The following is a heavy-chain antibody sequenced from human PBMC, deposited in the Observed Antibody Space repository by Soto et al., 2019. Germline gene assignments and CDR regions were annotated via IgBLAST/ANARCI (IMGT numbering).Heavy chain of an antibody. D-gene: IGHD3-3*01. CDR2: VRSKAVGGTA. V-gene: IGHV3-15*07. J-gene: IGHJ4*02. Sequence: EVQLVESGGGLVQPGGSLRLSCAASGFSITNTWLHWVRQAPGKGLEWVGRVRSKAVGGTADYAAPVKGRFTVSRDDSKNTQYLQMDSLKMEDTAVYYCNSYPDFWGGHTPLWGQGTLVTVSP. CDR1: GFSITNTW. CDR3: NSYPDFWGGHTPL.